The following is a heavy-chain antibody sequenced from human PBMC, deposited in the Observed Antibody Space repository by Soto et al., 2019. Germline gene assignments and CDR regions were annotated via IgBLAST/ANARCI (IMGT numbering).Heavy chain of an antibody. Sequence: EVQLLESGGGLVRPGGSLRLSRAASGFTFGYYAMNWVRQAPGKGLEWVSSIRGAAGDTYYADSVKGRFTISRDDSRDMLFLQMNNLRAEDTALYYCAKDRDYFDYWGQGTLVTVSS. J-gene: IGHJ4*02. CDR1: GFTFGYYA. CDR2: IRGAAGDT. CDR3: AKDRDYFDY. V-gene: IGHV3-23*01.